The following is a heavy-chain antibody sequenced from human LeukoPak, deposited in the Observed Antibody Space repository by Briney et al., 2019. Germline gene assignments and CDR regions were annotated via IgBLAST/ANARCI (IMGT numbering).Heavy chain of an antibody. CDR1: GYTFTSYD. Sequence: GASVKVSCKASGYTFTSYDINWVRQAPGQGLEWMAIINPSGGSTSYTQKFQGRVTMTRDMSTSTVYMELSSLTSEDTAVFYCARVAVAGTHLHAFDYWGQGTLVTVSS. D-gene: IGHD6-19*01. CDR2: INPSGGST. J-gene: IGHJ4*02. CDR3: ARVAVAGTHLHAFDY. V-gene: IGHV1-46*01.